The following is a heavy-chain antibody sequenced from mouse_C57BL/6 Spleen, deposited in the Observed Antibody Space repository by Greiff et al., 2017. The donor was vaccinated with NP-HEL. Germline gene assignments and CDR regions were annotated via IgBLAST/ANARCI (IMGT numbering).Heavy chain of an antibody. CDR2: ISDGGSYT. CDR3: ARDSSGYFAWFAY. Sequence: EVNVVESGGGLVKPGGSLKLSCAASGFTFSSYAMSWVRQTPEKRLEWVATISDGGSYTYYPDNVKGRFTISRDNAKNNLYLQMSHLKSEDTAMYYCARDSSGYFAWFAYWGQGTLVTVSA. J-gene: IGHJ3*01. CDR1: GFTFSSYA. D-gene: IGHD3-2*02. V-gene: IGHV5-4*01.